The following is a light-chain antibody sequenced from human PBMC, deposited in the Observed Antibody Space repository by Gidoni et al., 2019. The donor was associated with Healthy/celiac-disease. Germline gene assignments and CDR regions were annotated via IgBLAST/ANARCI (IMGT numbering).Light chain of an antibody. J-gene: IGLJ2*01. V-gene: IGLV1-40*01. CDR1: SANIGAGYS. Sequence: QSVLTQPPSVSGAPGQRVTISGTGSSANIGAGYSVHWYQQLPGTAPKLLIYGNSKRPSGVPDRFSGSKSGTSASLAITGLQAEDEADYYCQSYDSSLSGPVVFGGGTKLTVL. CDR3: QSYDSSLSGPVV. CDR2: GNS.